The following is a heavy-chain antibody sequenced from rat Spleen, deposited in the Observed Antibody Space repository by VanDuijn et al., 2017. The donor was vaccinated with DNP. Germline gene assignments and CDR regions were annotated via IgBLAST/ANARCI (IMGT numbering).Heavy chain of an antibody. D-gene: IGHD1-12*02. CDR3: VRPSVTMMVFHH. Sequence: EVQLVVSGGGLVQPGRSLKLSCAASGFTFSDYYMAWVRQAPTKGLEWVAYITYDGGSAYYGDSVKGRFTISRDNAKSTLYLQMNSLRSDDVATYYCVRPSVTMMVFHHWGQGVMVTVSS. V-gene: IGHV5-22*01. CDR1: GFTFSDYY. J-gene: IGHJ2*01. CDR2: ITYDGGSA.